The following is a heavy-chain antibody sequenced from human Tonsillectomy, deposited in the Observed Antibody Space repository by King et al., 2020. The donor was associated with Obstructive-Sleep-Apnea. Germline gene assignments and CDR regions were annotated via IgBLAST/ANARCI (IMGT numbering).Heavy chain of an antibody. CDR3: ARVRDDSSGYYEYSFDY. CDR1: GGSISSYY. D-gene: IGHD3-22*01. J-gene: IGHJ4*02. V-gene: IGHV4-59*01. CDR2: IYYSGST. Sequence: VPLQESGPGLVKPSETLSLTCTVSGGSISSYYWSWIRQPPGKGLEWIGYIYYSGSTNYNPSLKSRVTISVDTSKNQFSLKLSSVTAADTAVYYCARVRDDSSGYYEYSFDYWGQGTLVTVSS.